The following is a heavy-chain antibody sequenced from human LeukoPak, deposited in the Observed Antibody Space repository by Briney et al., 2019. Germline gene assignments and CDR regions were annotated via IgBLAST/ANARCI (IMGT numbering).Heavy chain of an antibody. CDR2: VSHSGST. V-gene: IGHV4-39*01. CDR3: ARHPDIASYNWFDP. D-gene: IGHD2-15*01. CDR1: GDPISSSSYY. Sequence: PSETLSLTCTVSGDPISSSSYYWAWIRQPPGKGLEWIGSVSHSGSTYYNPSLKSRVSTSVDTSKNQFSLKLSSVTAADTAVYYCARHPDIASYNWFDPWGQGTLVTVSS. J-gene: IGHJ5*02.